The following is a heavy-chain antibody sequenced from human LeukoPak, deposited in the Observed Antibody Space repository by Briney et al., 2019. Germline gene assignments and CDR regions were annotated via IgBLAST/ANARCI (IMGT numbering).Heavy chain of an antibody. CDR1: GYTFTGYY. CDR2: INPNSGGT. J-gene: IGHJ3*02. D-gene: IGHD4-17*01. V-gene: IGHV1-2*04. Sequence: ASVKVSCKASGYTFTGYYMHWVRQAPGQGLEWMGWINPNSGGTNYAQKFQGWVTMTRDTSISTAYMELSRLRSDDTAVYYCAILGVGDYDTDAFDIWGQGTMVTVSS. CDR3: AILGVGDYDTDAFDI.